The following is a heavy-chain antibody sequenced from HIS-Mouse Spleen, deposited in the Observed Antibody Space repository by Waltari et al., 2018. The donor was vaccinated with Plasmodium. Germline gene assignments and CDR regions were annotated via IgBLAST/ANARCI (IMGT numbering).Heavy chain of an antibody. D-gene: IGHD1-26*01. Sequence: QLQLQESGPGLVKPSETLSLTCTVSGGSISSSSYYWGWIRQPPGKGREWIGSIYYSGSTYYNPPLKRRVTISVDTSKNQFSLKLSSVTAADTAVYYCARRGGSYYYFDYWGQGTLVTVSS. CDR1: GGSISSSSYY. J-gene: IGHJ4*02. V-gene: IGHV4-39*01. CDR3: ARRGGSYYYFDY. CDR2: IYYSGST.